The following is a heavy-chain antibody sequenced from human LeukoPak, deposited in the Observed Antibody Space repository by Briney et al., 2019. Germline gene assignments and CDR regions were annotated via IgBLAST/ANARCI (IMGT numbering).Heavy chain of an antibody. CDR3: ARDRPFYDILTGYYTSDY. D-gene: IGHD3-9*01. J-gene: IGHJ4*02. V-gene: IGHV1-18*01. CDR2: ISAYNGNT. Sequence: ASVKVSCKASGYTFTSYGISWVRQAPGQGLEWMGWISAYNGNTNYVQKLQGRVTMTTDTSTSTAYMELRSLRSDDTAVYYCARDRPFYDILTGYYTSDYWGQGTLVTVSS. CDR1: GYTFTSYG.